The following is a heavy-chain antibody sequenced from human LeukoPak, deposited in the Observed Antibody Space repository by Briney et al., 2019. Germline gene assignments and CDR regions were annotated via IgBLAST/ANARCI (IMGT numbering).Heavy chain of an antibody. V-gene: IGHV4-59*01. CDR2: IDYSGTT. D-gene: IGHD3-10*01. J-gene: IGHJ4*02. CDR3: ARATYYYGSGSPIPDY. Sequence: NPSETLSLTCSVSGGSISSYYWSWIRQPPGKGLEWIAYIDYSGTTNYNPSLKSRVTISLDTPKNQFSLELSSVTAADTAVYYCARATYYYGSGSPIPDYWGQGTLVTVSS. CDR1: GGSISSYY.